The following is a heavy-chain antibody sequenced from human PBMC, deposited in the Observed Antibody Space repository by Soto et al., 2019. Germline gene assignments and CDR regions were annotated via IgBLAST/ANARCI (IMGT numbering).Heavy chain of an antibody. CDR1: GFIFSDYY. J-gene: IGHJ6*02. V-gene: IGHV3-11*01. CDR2: ISSSGSSI. Sequence: QVQLVASGGGLVKPGGSLRLSCAASGFIFSDYYMNWIRQAPGKGLEWVSCISSSGSSIYYADSVKGRFAISRDSAKNSVFLQMNSLRADDTAVYYCVRGGRVGSPGFQHYYYYGMDLWGQGTTVTVSS. CDR3: VRGGRVGSPGFQHYYYYGMDL. D-gene: IGHD1-26*01.